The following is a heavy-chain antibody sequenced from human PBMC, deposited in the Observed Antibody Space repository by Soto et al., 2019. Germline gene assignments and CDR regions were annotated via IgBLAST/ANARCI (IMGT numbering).Heavy chain of an antibody. CDR3: ARDQVAVAGRGMDV. Sequence: GGSLRLSCAASGFTFSSYEMNWVRQAPGKGLEWVSYISSSGSTIYYADSVKGRFTISRDNAKDSLYLQMNSLRAEDTAVYYCARDQVAVAGRGMDVWGQGTTVTVSS. J-gene: IGHJ6*02. D-gene: IGHD6-19*01. V-gene: IGHV3-48*03. CDR2: ISSSGSTI. CDR1: GFTFSSYE.